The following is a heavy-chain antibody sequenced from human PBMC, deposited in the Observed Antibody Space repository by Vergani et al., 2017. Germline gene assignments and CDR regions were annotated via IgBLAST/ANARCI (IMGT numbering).Heavy chain of an antibody. Sequence: QLQLQESGPGLVKPSETLSLTCTVSGGSISSSSYYWGWIRQPPGKGLEWIGSIYYSGSTYYNPSLKSRVTISVDTSKKQLSLKLSSVTAADTAVYYCARDLYYYDSSGYPNDAFDIWGQGTMVTVSS. V-gene: IGHV4-39*07. CDR3: ARDLYYYDSSGYPNDAFDI. CDR1: GGSISSSSYY. D-gene: IGHD3-22*01. CDR2: IYYSGST. J-gene: IGHJ3*02.